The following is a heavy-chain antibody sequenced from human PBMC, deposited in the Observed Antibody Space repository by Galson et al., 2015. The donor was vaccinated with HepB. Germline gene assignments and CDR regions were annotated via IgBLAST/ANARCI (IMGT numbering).Heavy chain of an antibody. CDR2: FDPEDGET. Sequence: SVKVSCKVSGYTLTELSMHWVRQAPGKGLEWMGGFDPEDGETIYAQKFQGRVTMTEVTSTDTAYMELSSLRSEDTAVYYCAAGRSTHDYWGQGTLVTVSS. CDR1: GYTLTELS. CDR3: AAGRSTHDY. V-gene: IGHV1-24*01. J-gene: IGHJ4*02. D-gene: IGHD2-2*01.